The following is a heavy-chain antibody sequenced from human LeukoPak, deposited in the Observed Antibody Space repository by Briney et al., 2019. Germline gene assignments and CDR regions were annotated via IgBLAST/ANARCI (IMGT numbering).Heavy chain of an antibody. V-gene: IGHV4-61*02. Sequence: PSETLSLTCTVSGGSVSSVSSYWSWVRQPAGKGLEWIGRIYTTGSTNYNPSLKSRVTISLDTSRNQFSLRLKSVTAADTAVYFCAREKTFWFGDAEYYYYYYYMDVWGKGTTVTISS. J-gene: IGHJ6*03. D-gene: IGHD3-10*01. CDR3: AREKTFWFGDAEYYYYYYYMDV. CDR2: IYTTGST. CDR1: GGSVSSVSSY.